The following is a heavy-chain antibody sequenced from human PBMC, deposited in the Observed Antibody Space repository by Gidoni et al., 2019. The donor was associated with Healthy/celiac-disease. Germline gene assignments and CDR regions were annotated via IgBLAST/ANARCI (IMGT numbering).Heavy chain of an antibody. J-gene: IGHJ4*02. CDR1: CYSFTSYC. Sequence: VQLVPSGAEVQKPGESLNLSCTGSCYSFTSYCTGWVRQMPGKGLEWMGSIDPGDSDTRYSPSFQGQVTISADKSSSTAYLQWSSLKASDTAMYYCARHDTYYYGSGSYYTYDYWGQGTLVTVSS. CDR3: ARHDTYYYGSGSYYTYDY. CDR2: IDPGDSDT. D-gene: IGHD3-10*01. V-gene: IGHV5-51*01.